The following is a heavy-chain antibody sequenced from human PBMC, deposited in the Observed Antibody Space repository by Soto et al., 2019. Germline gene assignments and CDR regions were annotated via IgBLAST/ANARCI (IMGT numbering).Heavy chain of an antibody. J-gene: IGHJ4*02. V-gene: IGHV3-33*01. CDR3: VGGGLMSIGPEF. CDR1: GFTFSSYG. CDR2: IWYDEGTE. D-gene: IGHD2-8*01. Sequence: QVQLVESGGGVVQPGRSLRLSCVASGFTFSSYGMHWVRQAPGKGLEWVALIWYDEGTEYYADSVKGRFTSSRDNSTNSVYLHTIILRVKETAVCYCVGGGLMSIGPEFWVLGTLVSVSS.